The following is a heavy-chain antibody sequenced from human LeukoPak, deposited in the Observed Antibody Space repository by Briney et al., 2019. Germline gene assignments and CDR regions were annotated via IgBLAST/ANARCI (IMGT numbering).Heavy chain of an antibody. J-gene: IGHJ4*02. CDR1: GGSISSGSYY. CDR3: ARDLDDSSGYYDY. Sequence: PSETLSLTCTVSGGSISSGSYYWSWIRQPAGKGLEWIGRIYTSGSTNYNPSLKSRVTISVDTSKNQFSLKLSSVTAADTAVYYCARDLDDSSGYYDYWGQGTLVTVSS. V-gene: IGHV4-61*02. D-gene: IGHD3-22*01. CDR2: IYTSGST.